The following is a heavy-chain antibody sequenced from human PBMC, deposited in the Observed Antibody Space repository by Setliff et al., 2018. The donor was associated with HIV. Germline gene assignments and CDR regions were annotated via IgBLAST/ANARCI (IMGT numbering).Heavy chain of an antibody. CDR1: GASISGSNYF. D-gene: IGHD3-10*01. CDR2: VYYTRST. Sequence: SETLSLTCSVSGASISGSNYFWAWIRQPPGKGLEYIATVYYTRSTYYNPSLKSRVTHSLDTSQNHFSLRLNSVTAADTAVYYCARAGIVNKCFDPWGQGTLVTVSS. J-gene: IGHJ5*02. V-gene: IGHV4-39*02. CDR3: ARAGIVNKCFDP.